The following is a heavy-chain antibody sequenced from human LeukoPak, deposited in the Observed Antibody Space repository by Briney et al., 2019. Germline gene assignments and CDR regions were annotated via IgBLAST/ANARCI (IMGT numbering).Heavy chain of an antibody. CDR2: ISGNGGST. D-gene: IGHD3-22*01. CDR1: GSTFSTYG. Sequence: HAGGSLRLSCAASGSTFSTYGMTWVRQAPGKGLEWVSGISGNGGSTNYAESVKGRFTISRDKSKNTLYLQMNSLRAEDTAEYYCAKGHYDGGAYYYFDYWGQGTLVTVSS. J-gene: IGHJ4*02. CDR3: AKGHYDGGAYYYFDY. V-gene: IGHV3-23*01.